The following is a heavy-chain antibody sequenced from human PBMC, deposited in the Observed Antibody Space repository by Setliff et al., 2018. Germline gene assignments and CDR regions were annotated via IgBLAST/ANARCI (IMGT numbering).Heavy chain of an antibody. D-gene: IGHD3-22*01. CDR2: MSNDGSDK. V-gene: IGHV3-30*03. Sequence: GGSLRLSCSASGFTFSSYHMYWVRQAPGKGLEWVAVMSNDGSDKNYADSVKGRFTISRDNATNSLYLQMNSLRAEDTAVYYCARGNFYYFDRTGRGPNWFDPWGQGTLVTVSS. J-gene: IGHJ5*02. CDR1: GFTFSSYH. CDR3: ARGNFYYFDRTGRGPNWFDP.